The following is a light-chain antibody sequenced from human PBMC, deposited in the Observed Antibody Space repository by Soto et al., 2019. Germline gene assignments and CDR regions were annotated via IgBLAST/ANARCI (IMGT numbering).Light chain of an antibody. J-gene: IGKJ2*01. CDR1: QSISSY. CDR2: APS. Sequence: DIQMTQSPSSLSASVGDRVTITYRASQSISSYLNWYQQKPRKAPKLLIYAPSSLQSGVPSRFSGSGSGTDFTLTISSLQPEDFPTYYCQQSYSTPYTFGQGTKLESK. V-gene: IGKV1-39*01. CDR3: QQSYSTPYT.